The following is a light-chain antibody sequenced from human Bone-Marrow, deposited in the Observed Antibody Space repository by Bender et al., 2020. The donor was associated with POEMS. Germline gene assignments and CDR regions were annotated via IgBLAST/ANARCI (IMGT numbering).Light chain of an antibody. J-gene: IGLJ1*01. V-gene: IGLV1-44*01. CDR2: INN. Sequence: QSVLTQPPSASGTPGQRVTISCSGSSSNIGTNPVNWYQQLPGTAPKLLIYINNQRPSGVPDRFSGSKSGNTASLTISGLQAEDEADYYCCSYAGSNSYVFGTGTKVTVL. CDR1: SSNIGTNP. CDR3: CSYAGSNSYV.